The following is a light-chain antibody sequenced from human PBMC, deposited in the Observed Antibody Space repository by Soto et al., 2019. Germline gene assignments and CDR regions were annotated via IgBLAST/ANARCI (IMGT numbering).Light chain of an antibody. CDR1: SGHSSYA. CDR3: QTWGTGIQVV. CDR2: LNSDGSH. Sequence: QLVLTQSPSASASLGASVKLTCTLSSGHSSYAIARHQQQPEKGPRYLMKLNSDGSHSKGDGIPDRFSGSSSGAERYLTISSLQSEDEADYYCQTWGTGIQVVFGGGTKLTVL. V-gene: IGLV4-69*01. J-gene: IGLJ2*01.